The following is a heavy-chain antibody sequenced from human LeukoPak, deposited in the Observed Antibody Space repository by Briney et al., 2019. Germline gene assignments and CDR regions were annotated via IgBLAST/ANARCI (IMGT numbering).Heavy chain of an antibody. V-gene: IGHV3-43*01. CDR3: SKDIGAYGSYYPLDY. J-gene: IGHJ4*02. D-gene: IGHD1-26*01. CDR1: GFTFDDYT. CDR2: ISWDGGST. Sequence: PGGSLRLSCAASGFTFDDYTLHWVRQAPGKGLEWVSLISWDGGSTFYADSVKGRFTISRDNSINSLYLQMNSLRTEDTALYYCSKDIGAYGSYYPLDYWGQGTLVTVSS.